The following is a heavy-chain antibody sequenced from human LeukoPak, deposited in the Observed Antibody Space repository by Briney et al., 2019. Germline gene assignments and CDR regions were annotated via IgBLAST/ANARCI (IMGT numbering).Heavy chain of an antibody. CDR1: GGSFSGYY. CDR3: ARLTCSGGSCYFVFDH. CDR2: INHSGST. V-gene: IGHV4-34*01. J-gene: IGHJ4*02. D-gene: IGHD2-15*01. Sequence: PSETLSLTCAVYGGSFSGYYWSWIRQPPGKGLEWIGEINHSGSTNYNPSLKSRVTISVDTSKNQFSLKLSSVTAADTAVYYCARLTCSGGSCYFVFDHWGQGTLVTVSS.